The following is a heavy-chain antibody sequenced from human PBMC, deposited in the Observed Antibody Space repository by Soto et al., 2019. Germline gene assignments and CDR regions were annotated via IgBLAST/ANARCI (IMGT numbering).Heavy chain of an antibody. J-gene: IGHJ6*02. V-gene: IGHV3-23*01. D-gene: IGHD3-10*01. CDR3: AKDDTLRAADPYYYYGMDV. CDR1: VFTCSSYT. Sequence: WWSLRLSCSASVFTCSSYTMSWFRQAPGKGLEWISGMSGIGGSTFYADSVKGRFTISRDNSRNTLFLQVNSVGDEDTAVYYCAKDDTLRAADPYYYYGMDVWGQGTTVTVSS. CDR2: MSGIGGST.